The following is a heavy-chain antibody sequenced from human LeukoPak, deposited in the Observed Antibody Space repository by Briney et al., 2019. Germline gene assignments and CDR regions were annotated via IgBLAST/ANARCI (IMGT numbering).Heavy chain of an antibody. J-gene: IGHJ3*02. D-gene: IGHD6-19*01. V-gene: IGHV1-18*01. Sequence: GASVKVSCKASGYTFTSDGFSWVRQAPGQGLEWMGWISAYNGNTYYAQKFQGRISMTTDTSTSTAYMELMRLTSDDTAVYYCARDGGTIAVAGENAFNIWGQGTMVTISS. CDR1: GYTFTSDG. CDR3: ARDGGTIAVAGENAFNI. CDR2: ISAYNGNT.